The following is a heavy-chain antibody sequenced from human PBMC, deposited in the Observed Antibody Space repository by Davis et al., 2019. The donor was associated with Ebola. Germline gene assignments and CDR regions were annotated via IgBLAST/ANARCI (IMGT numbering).Heavy chain of an antibody. CDR3: AKEGYVGYGDY. D-gene: IGHD5-12*01. Sequence: GESLKISCAASGFTFSSYGMHWVRQAPGKGLEWVSAISGSGGSTYYADSVKGRFTISRDNSKNTLYLQMNSLRAEDTAVYYCAKEGYVGYGDYWGQGTLVTVSS. CDR2: ISGSGGST. J-gene: IGHJ4*02. V-gene: IGHV3-23*01. CDR1: GFTFSSYG.